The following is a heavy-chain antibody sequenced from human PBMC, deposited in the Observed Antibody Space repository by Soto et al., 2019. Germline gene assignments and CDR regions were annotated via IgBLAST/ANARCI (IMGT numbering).Heavy chain of an antibody. CDR1: GYTFISYY. V-gene: IGHV1-8*01. Sequence: QVQLVQSGAEVKKPGASVKVSCKASGYTFISYYINWVRQATGQGLEWMGWMNPNSGNTGYAQKFQGRVTMTRDTSISTAYMALSSPRPEDTAVQYCALGPWGTVTWDSWGQGTLVTVS. CDR3: ALGPWGTVTWDS. CDR2: MNPNSGNT. J-gene: IGHJ4*02. D-gene: IGHD1-7*01.